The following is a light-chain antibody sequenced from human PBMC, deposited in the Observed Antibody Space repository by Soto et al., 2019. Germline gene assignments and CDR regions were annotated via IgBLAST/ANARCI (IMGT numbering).Light chain of an antibody. CDR2: GAS. V-gene: IGKV3-20*01. J-gene: IGKJ4*01. CDR3: QQYFSAHLT. CDR1: QSLISSY. Sequence: EIVLTQSPGTLSLSPGEGASLSCRASQSLISSYIAWYQQKPGQAPRLLIFGASSRATGIPDRFSGSGSGTDFTLTINSLQAEDVATYYCQQYFSAHLTFGGGTKVEI.